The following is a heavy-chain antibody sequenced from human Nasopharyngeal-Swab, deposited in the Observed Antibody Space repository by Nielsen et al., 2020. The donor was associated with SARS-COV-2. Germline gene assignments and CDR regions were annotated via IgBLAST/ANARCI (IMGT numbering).Heavy chain of an antibody. D-gene: IGHD6-19*01. CDR3: TRDRDGGWSFDY. V-gene: IGHV3-64*01. CDR1: GFTFDTFA. J-gene: IGHJ4*02. Sequence: GESLKISCAASGFTFDTFAMHWVRQAPGKGLEFVSSILGDGIATQYASSVKGRFTISRDNSKNTQYLQMGSLRDEDMAVYYCTRDRDGGWSFDYWGQGTLVTVSS. CDR2: ILGDGIAT.